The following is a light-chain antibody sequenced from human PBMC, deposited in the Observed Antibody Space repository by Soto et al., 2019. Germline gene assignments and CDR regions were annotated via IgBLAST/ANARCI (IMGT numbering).Light chain of an antibody. CDR1: QSVSSNF. CDR2: DAS. J-gene: IGKJ1*01. CDR3: QQTGNSPGT. V-gene: IGKV3-20*01. Sequence: EIVLTQSPGTLSLSPGDRATLSCRASQSVSSNFLAWYQQKPGQAPRLLIYDASSRATDIPDRFSGSGSGTDFTLTISRVEPEDFAVYYCQQTGNSPGTFGHGTKVEVK.